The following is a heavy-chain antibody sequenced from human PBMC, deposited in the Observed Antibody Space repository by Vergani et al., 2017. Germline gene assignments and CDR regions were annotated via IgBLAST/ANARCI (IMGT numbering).Heavy chain of an antibody. J-gene: IGHJ6*02. CDR3: ARGEGSPYYYYGMDV. V-gene: IGHV4-34*01. CDR2: INHSGST. CDR1: GGSFSGYY. Sequence: QVQLQQWGAGLLKPSETLSLTCAVYGGSFSGYYWSWIRQPPGKGLEWIGEINHSGSTNYNPSLKSRVTISVDTSKNQFSLKLSSVTAADTAVYYCARGEGSPYYYYGMDVWGQG.